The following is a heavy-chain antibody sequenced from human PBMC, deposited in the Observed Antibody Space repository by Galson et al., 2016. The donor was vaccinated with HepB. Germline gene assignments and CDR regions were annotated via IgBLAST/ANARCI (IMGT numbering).Heavy chain of an antibody. V-gene: IGHV3-23*01. J-gene: IGHJ5*01. CDR2: ITRSGDAT. CDR3: ARDQVYKCDTGGHYSNWFDS. D-gene: IGHD2-8*02. CDR1: GFSFSNSG. Sequence: SLRLSCAASGFSFSNSGMSWVRQAPGRGLEWVSGITRSGDATHYADFVKGRFTISRDNSKNTLYLQMNSLRAEDTAIYYCARDQVYKCDTGGHYSNWFDSWGQGTLVTVSS.